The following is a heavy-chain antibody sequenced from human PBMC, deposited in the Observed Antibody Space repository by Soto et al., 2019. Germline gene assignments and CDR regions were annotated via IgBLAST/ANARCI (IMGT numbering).Heavy chain of an antibody. Sequence: SVKVSCKASGGSFSTYPLSWVRQAPGQGLEWLGDIIPLFGTTNYAQKFQGRVTITADDSTSTAYMELSSLTSADTAVYYCAMNVDSGYYVRWFDPWGRGTLVTVS. CDR1: GGSFSTYP. D-gene: IGHD3-10*02. CDR2: IIPLFGTT. J-gene: IGHJ5*02. V-gene: IGHV1-69*13. CDR3: AMNVDSGYYVRWFDP.